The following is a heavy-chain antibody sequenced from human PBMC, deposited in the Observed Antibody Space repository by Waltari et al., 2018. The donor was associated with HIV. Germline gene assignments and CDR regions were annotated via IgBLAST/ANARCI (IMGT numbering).Heavy chain of an antibody. Sequence: QVQLVESGGGVVRPGASLRLSCATSGFTLGTYGINWVRQPPGKGLEGVSTISYDGNNQYFADFVRGRFIISRDNSKNKVFLQMYSLTTDDTAVYYCAKDLGGGWQRSPFGDYWGQGSLVVVSS. V-gene: IGHV3-30*18. D-gene: IGHD3-10*01. J-gene: IGHJ4*02. CDR1: GFTLGTYG. CDR3: AKDLGGGWQRSPFGDY. CDR2: ISYDGNNQ.